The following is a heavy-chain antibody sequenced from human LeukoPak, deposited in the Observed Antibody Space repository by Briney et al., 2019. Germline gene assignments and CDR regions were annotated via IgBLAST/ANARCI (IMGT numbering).Heavy chain of an antibody. Sequence: PGGSLRLSCAASGFTFSTYAMAWVRQVPGKGLEWVSVITGGGATKYYADSVKGRFTISRDNSKNTLFLQMNSLRGEDTAIYYCAKEPAFCGGDCYSLLDSWGQGTLVTVSS. CDR2: ITGGGATK. CDR1: GFTFSTYA. D-gene: IGHD2-21*02. V-gene: IGHV3-23*01. J-gene: IGHJ1*01. CDR3: AKEPAFCGGDCYSLLDS.